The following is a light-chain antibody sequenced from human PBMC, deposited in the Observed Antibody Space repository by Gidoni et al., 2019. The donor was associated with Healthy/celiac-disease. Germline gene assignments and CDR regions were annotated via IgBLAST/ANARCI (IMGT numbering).Light chain of an antibody. CDR3: QSYDSSLSGLV. CDR1: SSNIGAGYD. J-gene: IGLJ1*01. CDR2: GTS. Sequence: QSVLTQPPSVSGAPGPRVTISCTGSSSNIGAGYDVHWYQPLPGTAPKLLIYGTSNRPSGVPDRFSGSTSGTSASLAITGLQAEDEADKYCQSYDSSLSGLVFGTGTKVTVL. V-gene: IGLV1-40*01.